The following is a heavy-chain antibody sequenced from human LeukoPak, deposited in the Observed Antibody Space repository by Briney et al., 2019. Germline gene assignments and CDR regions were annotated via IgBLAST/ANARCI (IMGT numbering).Heavy chain of an antibody. D-gene: IGHD6-19*01. CDR2: IHIDGTT. CDR1: GITVSNNY. CDR3: ASGSDSSY. V-gene: IGHV3-66*02. Sequence: GGSLRLSCAASGITVSNNYMNWARQAPGKGLEWVSVIHIDGTTYYADSVKGRFTISRDNSKNTAYLKINSLRPEDTALYYCASGSDSSYWGQGTLVTVSS. J-gene: IGHJ4*02.